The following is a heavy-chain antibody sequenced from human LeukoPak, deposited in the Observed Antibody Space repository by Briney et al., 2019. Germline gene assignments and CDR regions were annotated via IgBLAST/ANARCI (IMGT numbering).Heavy chain of an antibody. CDR1: GGSISSYY. Sequence: LSLTCTVSGGSISSYYWSWIRQPPGKGLEWVSGISWNSGSIGYADSVKGRFTISRDNAKNSLYLQMNSLRAEDTAVYYCARDLMGIAYRGAFYYWGQGTLVTVSS. CDR3: ARDLMGIAYRGAFYY. J-gene: IGHJ4*02. CDR2: ISWNSGSI. V-gene: IGHV3-9*01. D-gene: IGHD6-13*01.